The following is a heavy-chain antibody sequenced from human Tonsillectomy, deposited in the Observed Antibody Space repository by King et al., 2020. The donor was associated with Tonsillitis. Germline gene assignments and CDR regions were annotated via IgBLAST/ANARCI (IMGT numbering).Heavy chain of an antibody. CDR3: AKDIRSYFDAFYV. J-gene: IGHJ3*01. V-gene: IGHV3-9*01. CDR1: GFTFDDYA. CDR2: ISWNSGSV. Sequence: VQLVESGGGLVQPGRSLRLSCAASGFTFDDYAMHWVRQAPGKGLEWVSGISWNSGSVAYVDSVKGRFTISRDNAKNSLFLQINSLRPEDTALYYCAKDIRSYFDAFYVWGQGTMVTVSS. D-gene: IGHD1-26*01.